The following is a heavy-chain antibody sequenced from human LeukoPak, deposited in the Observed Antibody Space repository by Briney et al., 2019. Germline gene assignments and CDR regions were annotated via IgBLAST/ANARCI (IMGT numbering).Heavy chain of an antibody. CDR1: GGSFSSYIYP. CDR2: ISHSGTT. V-gene: IGHV4-39*07. J-gene: IGHJ6*03. D-gene: IGHD1-14*01. CDR3: AREVGNSYYYYYLDV. Sequence: PSETLSLTCTVSGGSFSSYIYPCGWIRQPPGKGLEWIGSISHSGTTYYNPSLKSRVTISIDTSKSQFSLKLNSVTAADTAVYYCAREVGNSYYYYYLDVWGRGTTVTVSS.